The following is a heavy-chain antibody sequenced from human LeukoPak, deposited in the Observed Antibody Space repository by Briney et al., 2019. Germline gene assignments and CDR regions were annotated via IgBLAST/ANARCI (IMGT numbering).Heavy chain of an antibody. V-gene: IGHV3-23*01. CDR1: GFTFSSYA. CDR3: AKDGQYYDFWSGYYIGY. J-gene: IGHJ4*02. CDR2: ISGSGGST. Sequence: GGSLRLSCAASGFTFSSYAMSWVRQAPGKGLEWVSAISGSGGSTYYADSVKGRFTISRDNSKNTLYLQMNSLRAEDTAVYYCAKDGQYYDFWSGYYIGYWGQGTLVTVSS. D-gene: IGHD3-3*01.